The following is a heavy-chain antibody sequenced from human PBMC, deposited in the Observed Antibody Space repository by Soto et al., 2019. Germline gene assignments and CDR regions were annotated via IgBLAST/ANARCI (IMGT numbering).Heavy chain of an antibody. CDR1: GGTFSSYT. CDR2: IIPILGIA. D-gene: IGHD6-13*01. Sequence: QVQLVQSGAEVKKPGSSVKVSCKASGGTFSSYTISWVRQAPGQGLEWMGRIIPILGIANYAQKFQGRVTITADKSTSTAYMELSSLRSEDTAVYYCARGSGIAAAGTVPFDYWGQGTLVTVSS. J-gene: IGHJ4*02. CDR3: ARGSGIAAAGTVPFDY. V-gene: IGHV1-69*02.